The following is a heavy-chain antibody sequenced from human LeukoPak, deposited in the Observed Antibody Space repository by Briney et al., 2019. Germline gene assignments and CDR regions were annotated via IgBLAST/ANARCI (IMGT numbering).Heavy chain of an antibody. D-gene: IGHD1-26*01. Sequence: ASVKVSCKASGYTFTSYGISWVRQAPGQGLEWMGWISAYNGNTNYAQKLQGRVTMTTDTSTSTAYMELRSLRSDDTAVYYCARDPPILGAIFGMDVWGQGTTVTVSS. CDR1: GYTFTSYG. CDR3: ARDPPILGAIFGMDV. CDR2: ISAYNGNT. V-gene: IGHV1-18*01. J-gene: IGHJ6*02.